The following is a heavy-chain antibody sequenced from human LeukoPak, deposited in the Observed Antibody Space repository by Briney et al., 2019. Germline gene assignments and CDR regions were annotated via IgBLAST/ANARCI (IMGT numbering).Heavy chain of an antibody. CDR2: INQDGSER. J-gene: IGHJ4*02. CDR3: ARDRTRHNY. V-gene: IGHV3-7*01. CDR1: GFTFTNNG. Sequence: GGSRRFSCAAPGFTFTNNGMSWVRQPQGKGLEWVANINQDGSERYYVDSVKGRFTISRDNAKNSLYLQMNSLRAEDTAVYYCARDRTRHNYWGQGTLVTVSS.